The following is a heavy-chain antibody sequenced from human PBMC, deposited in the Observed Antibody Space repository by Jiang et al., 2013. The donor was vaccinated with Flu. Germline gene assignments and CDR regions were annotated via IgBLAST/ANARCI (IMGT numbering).Heavy chain of an antibody. CDR1: SGSISSHY. V-gene: IGHV4-59*08. Sequence: TLSLTCTVSSGSISSHYWSWIGSPRKGLEWIGYIHNSGTTNYNPSLKSRVTISIDTSTNQFSLKLISVTAPDTAVYYCARSYCGGDCYSMFGYSYYGMDVWGQGTTVTVSS. D-gene: IGHD2-21*02. CDR2: IHNSGTT. CDR3: ARSYCGGDCYSMFGYSYYGMDV. J-gene: IGHJ6*02.